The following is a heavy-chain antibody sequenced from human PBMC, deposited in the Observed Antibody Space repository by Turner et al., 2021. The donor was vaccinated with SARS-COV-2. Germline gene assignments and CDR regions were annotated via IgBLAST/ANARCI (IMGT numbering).Heavy chain of an antibody. J-gene: IGHJ3*02. Sequence: EVQLVESGGGLAQPGRSLRLSCAASGFTFDDYGMHCVRQVPGKGLEWVSGISWNSGSIGYADSVKGRFTISRDNAKNSLYLQMNSLRAEDTALYYCAKVRRFAFDIWGQGTMVTVSS. CDR3: AKVRRFAFDI. CDR2: ISWNSGSI. CDR1: GFTFDDYG. V-gene: IGHV3-9*01.